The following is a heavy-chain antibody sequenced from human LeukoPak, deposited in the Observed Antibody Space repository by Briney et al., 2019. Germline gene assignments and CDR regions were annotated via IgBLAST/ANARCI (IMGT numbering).Heavy chain of an antibody. D-gene: IGHD1-26*01. CDR2: ISGSGGST. CDR1: GFTFSSYW. V-gene: IGHV3-23*01. CDR3: AKDRAPIVGAPPDY. J-gene: IGHJ4*02. Sequence: GGSLRLSCAASGFTFSSYWMSWVRQAPGKGLEWVSAISGSGGSTYYADSVKGRFTISRDNSKNTLYLQMNSLRAEDTAVYYCAKDRAPIVGAPPDYWGQGTLVTVSS.